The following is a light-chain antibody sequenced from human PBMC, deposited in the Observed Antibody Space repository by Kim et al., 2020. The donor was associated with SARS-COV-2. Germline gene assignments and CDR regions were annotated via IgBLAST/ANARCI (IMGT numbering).Light chain of an antibody. J-gene: IGLJ2*01. CDR2: EHD. CDR1: SGSIATSN. V-gene: IGLV6-57*01. CDR3: QSYDDNYRV. Sequence: NFMLTQPHSVSESPGKTVTISCTRSSGSIATSNVQWYQQRPGSSPTTVIYEHDKRLPGVPDRFSGSIDRSSNSASLTISGLRTEDEADYYCQSYDDNYRVFGGGTQLTVL.